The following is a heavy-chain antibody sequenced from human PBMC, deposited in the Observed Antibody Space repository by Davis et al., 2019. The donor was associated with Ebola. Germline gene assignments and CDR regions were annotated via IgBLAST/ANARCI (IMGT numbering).Heavy chain of an antibody. Sequence: PSETLSLTCTVSGGSISSSSYYWGWIRQPPGKGLEWIGSIYYSGSTYYNPSLKSRVTISVDTSKNQFSLKLSSVTAADTAVYYCARYPGGGWNGSGNWFDPWGQGTLVTVSS. V-gene: IGHV4-39*07. CDR1: GGSISSSSYY. CDR3: ARYPGGGWNGSGNWFDP. D-gene: IGHD1-1*01. J-gene: IGHJ5*02. CDR2: IYYSGST.